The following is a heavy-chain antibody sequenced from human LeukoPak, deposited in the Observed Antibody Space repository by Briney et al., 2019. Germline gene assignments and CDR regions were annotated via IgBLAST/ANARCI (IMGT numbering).Heavy chain of an antibody. CDR1: GFTFSSYA. D-gene: IGHD2-21*02. CDR3: AKIHCGGDCYSYYFDY. V-gene: IGHV3-23*01. J-gene: IGHJ4*02. CDR2: ISGSGGST. Sequence: GGSLRLSCAASGFTFSSYAMSWVRQAPGKGLEWVSAISGSGGSTYYADSVKGRFTISRDNSKNTLYLQMNSLRAEDTAVYYCAKIHCGGDCYSYYFDYWGQGTLVTVSS.